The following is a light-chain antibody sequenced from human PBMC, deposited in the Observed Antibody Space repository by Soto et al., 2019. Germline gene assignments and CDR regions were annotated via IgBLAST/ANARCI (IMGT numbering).Light chain of an antibody. CDR2: DAS. J-gene: IGKJ4*01. CDR1: QSVSSY. Sequence: EIVLTQSPATLSLSPGERATLSCRASQSVSSYLAWYQQRPGQAPRLLIYDASNRATGIPARFSGSGSGTDSTLTISSLEPEDVAVYYSQQRSNWPLTFGGGTKVEIK. CDR3: QQRSNWPLT. V-gene: IGKV3-11*01.